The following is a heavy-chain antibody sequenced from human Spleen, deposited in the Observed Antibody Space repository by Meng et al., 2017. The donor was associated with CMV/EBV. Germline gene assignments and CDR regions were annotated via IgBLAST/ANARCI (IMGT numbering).Heavy chain of an antibody. CDR1: GCTFSSYA. CDR2: IIPIFGTA. CDR3: ARTYRLIPYYYYYGMDV. J-gene: IGHJ6*02. D-gene: IGHD1-26*01. V-gene: IGHV1-69*05. Sequence: SVKVSGKASGCTFSSYAISWVRQAPGQGLECKGGIIPIFGTANYAQKFQGRVTITTDESTSTAYMELSSLRSEDTAVYYCARTYRLIPYYYYYGMDVWGQGTTVTVSS.